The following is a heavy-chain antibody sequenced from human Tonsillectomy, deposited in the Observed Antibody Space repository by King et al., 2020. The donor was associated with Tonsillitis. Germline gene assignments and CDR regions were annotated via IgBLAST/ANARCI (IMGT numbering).Heavy chain of an antibody. V-gene: IGHV3-15*01. Sequence: DVQLVESGGGLVKPGGSLRLSCAASGFTFSNGWMNWVRQAPGKGLEWVGRIKSKSDGGTTVYAAPVEGRFIISRDDSKNTLYLQMNSLRTEDTALYYCTTDILRIEWGKGTTVTVSS. CDR1: GFTFSNGW. J-gene: IGHJ6*04. D-gene: IGHD3-16*02. CDR2: IKSKSDGGTT. CDR3: TTDILRIE.